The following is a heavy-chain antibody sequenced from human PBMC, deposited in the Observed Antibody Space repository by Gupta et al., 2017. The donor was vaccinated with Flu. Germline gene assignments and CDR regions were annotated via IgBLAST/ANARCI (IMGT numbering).Heavy chain of an antibody. Sequence: DVQLVEPGGRLVQPGGSMKLSCAASGFTFGNYWMHWVRQAPGKGLVWVSHISSDGSSTNYADSVKGRFAISRDNAKNTLYLQMNSLRAEDTAVYYCASSYFLLPPANYWGQGTLVTVSS. CDR3: ASSYFLLPPANY. CDR2: ISSDGSST. D-gene: IGHD2-15*01. CDR1: GFTFGNYW. J-gene: IGHJ4*02. V-gene: IGHV3-74*01.